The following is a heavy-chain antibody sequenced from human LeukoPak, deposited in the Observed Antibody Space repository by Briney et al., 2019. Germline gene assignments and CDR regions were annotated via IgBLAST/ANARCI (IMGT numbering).Heavy chain of an antibody. J-gene: IGHJ4*02. V-gene: IGHV3-23*01. D-gene: IGHD3-22*01. CDR3: AKADYYDSSGYVG. Sequence: GGSLRLSCAASGFTFSSYAMSWVRQAPGKGLEWVSAISGSGGGTYYADSVKGRFTISRDNSKNTLYLQMNSLRAEDTAVYYCAKADYYDSSGYVGWGQGTLVTVSS. CDR2: ISGSGGGT. CDR1: GFTFSSYA.